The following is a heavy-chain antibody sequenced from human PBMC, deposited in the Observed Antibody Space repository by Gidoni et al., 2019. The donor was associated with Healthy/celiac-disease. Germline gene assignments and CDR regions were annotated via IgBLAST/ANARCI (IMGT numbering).Heavy chain of an antibody. D-gene: IGHD3-22*01. CDR3: AREGGYYYDSSGYIN. Sequence: EVQLVESGGGLVQPGGSLRLSCAASGFTVSSNYMSWVRQAPGKGLEWVSVIYSGGSTYYADSVKGRFTISRDNSKNTLYLQMNSLRAEDTAVYYCAREGGYYYDSSGYINWGQGTLVTVSS. CDR2: IYSGGST. J-gene: IGHJ4*02. V-gene: IGHV3-66*02. CDR1: GFTVSSNY.